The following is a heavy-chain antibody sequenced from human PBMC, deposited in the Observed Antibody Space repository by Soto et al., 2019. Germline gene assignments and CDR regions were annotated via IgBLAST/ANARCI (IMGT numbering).Heavy chain of an antibody. CDR1: GGSISSYY. CDR2: ISYSGTT. CDR3: ARSAVDFDFWSAYQGWFDP. D-gene: IGHD3-3*01. Sequence: PSETLSLTCTVSGGSISSYYWSWFRQPPGKGLEWIGFISYSGTTNYNPSLRSRVTISIDTSQNQFSLKLSSVTAADTAVYYCARSAVDFDFWSAYQGWFDPWGQGTLVTVSS. V-gene: IGHV4-59*01. J-gene: IGHJ5*02.